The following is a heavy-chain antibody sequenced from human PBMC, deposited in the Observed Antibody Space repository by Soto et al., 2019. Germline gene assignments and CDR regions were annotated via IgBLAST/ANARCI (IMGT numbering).Heavy chain of an antibody. CDR3: ARAEAYRSSWYAMDV. CDR2: ISGYNGDT. CDR1: GYSFTAFG. D-gene: IGHD6-13*01. V-gene: IGHV1-18*01. J-gene: IGHJ6*02. Sequence: QVQLVQSGAEVKKPGASVKVSCKATGYSFTAFGLIWVRQAPGQGLEWMGWISGYNGDTNYAQNLQGRVTMTTDTSTSTVSMELRSLKSDYTAVYYCARAEAYRSSWYAMDVWGQGTTVIVS.